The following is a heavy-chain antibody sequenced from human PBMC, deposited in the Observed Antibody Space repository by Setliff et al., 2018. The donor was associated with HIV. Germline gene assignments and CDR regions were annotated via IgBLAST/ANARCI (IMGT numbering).Heavy chain of an antibody. Sequence: SETLSLTCAVSGGSISSDNWWNWVRQPPGKGLEWIGEIYHSGSTNYNPSLKSRVTISVDTSKNQVSLRLSPVTAADTAVYYCARANFWSGYYGYWGQGTLVTVSS. CDR2: IYHSGST. V-gene: IGHV4-4*02. D-gene: IGHD3-3*01. CDR1: GGSISSDNW. CDR3: ARANFWSGYYGY. J-gene: IGHJ4*02.